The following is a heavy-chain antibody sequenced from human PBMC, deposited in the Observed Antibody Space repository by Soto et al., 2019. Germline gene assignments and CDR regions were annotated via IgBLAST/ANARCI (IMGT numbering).Heavy chain of an antibody. Sequence: GGSLRLSCAASGFTFDDHAMTWVRQAPGKGLEWVSVITGSGGSTYYADSVKGRFTISRDTSKNTLFLQMNSLRAEDTAVYYCAKDRYGDYGGIDYWGQGTMVTVSS. V-gene: IGHV3-23*01. D-gene: IGHD4-17*01. CDR2: ITGSGGST. CDR1: GFTFDDHA. CDR3: AKDRYGDYGGIDY. J-gene: IGHJ4*02.